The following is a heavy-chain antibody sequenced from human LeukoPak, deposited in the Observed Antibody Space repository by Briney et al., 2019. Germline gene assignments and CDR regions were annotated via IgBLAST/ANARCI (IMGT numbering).Heavy chain of an antibody. CDR2: INPSGGST. V-gene: IGHV1-46*01. CDR1: GYTFTSYY. CDR3: ARRPCPQDPFDY. Sequence: ASVNVACTAYGYTFTSYYMHWVRQAPGQGLEWMGIINPSGGSTSYAQKFQGRVTMTRDTSTSTVYMELSSLRSEDTAVYYCARRPCPQDPFDYWGQGTLVTVSS. J-gene: IGHJ4*02.